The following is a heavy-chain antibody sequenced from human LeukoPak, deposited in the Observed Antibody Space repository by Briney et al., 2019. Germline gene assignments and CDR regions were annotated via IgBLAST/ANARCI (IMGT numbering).Heavy chain of an antibody. Sequence: SETLSLTCTVSGGSISSSSYYWGWIRQPPGKGLEWIGSIYYSGSTYYNPSLKSRVTISVDTSKNQFSLKLSSVTAADTAVYYCARDWSIAARLGWFDPWGQGTLVTVSS. V-gene: IGHV4-39*02. CDR3: ARDWSIAARLGWFDP. J-gene: IGHJ5*02. D-gene: IGHD6-6*01. CDR1: GGSISSSSYY. CDR2: IYYSGST.